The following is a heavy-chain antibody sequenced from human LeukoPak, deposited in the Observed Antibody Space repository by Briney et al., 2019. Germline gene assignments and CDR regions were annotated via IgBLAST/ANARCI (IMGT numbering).Heavy chain of an antibody. V-gene: IGHV4-59*01. CDR2: IYYSGST. D-gene: IGHD5-12*01. CDR3: ARGARARYFDY. J-gene: IGHJ4*02. CDR1: GGSISSYH. Sequence: SETLSLTCTVSGGSISSYHWGWIRQPPGKGLEWIGYIYYSGSTTYNPSLKSRVTISVDTSKNQFSLKLSSVTAADTAVYYCARGARARYFDYWGQGTLVTVSS.